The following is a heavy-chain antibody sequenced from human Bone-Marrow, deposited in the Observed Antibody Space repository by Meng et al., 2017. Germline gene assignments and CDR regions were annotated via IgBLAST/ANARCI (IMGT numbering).Heavy chain of an antibody. D-gene: IGHD1-26*01. V-gene: IGHV3-11*04. J-gene: IGHJ3*02. Sequence: SGAASGFTFSDYYMSWIRQAPGKGLEWVSYISSSGSTIYYADSVKGRFTISGDNAKNSLYLQMNSLRAEDTAVYYCARPAYSGSSTSDEAFDIWGQGTMVTVSS. CDR3: ARPAYSGSSTSDEAFDI. CDR2: ISSSGSTI. CDR1: GFTFSDYY.